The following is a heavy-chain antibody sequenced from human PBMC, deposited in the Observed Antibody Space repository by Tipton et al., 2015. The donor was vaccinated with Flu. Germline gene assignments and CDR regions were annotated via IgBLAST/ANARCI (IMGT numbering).Heavy chain of an antibody. CDR3: ARRDYSNYVSEPKNWFDP. V-gene: IGHV4-39*07. D-gene: IGHD4-11*01. Sequence: TLSLTCTVSGGSISSTNYYWAWIRQPPGKGLEWIGNIHRSGSTYHNPSLKSRVTISVDTSNNQFSLKLTSVSAADTAVYYCARRDYSNYVSEPKNWFDPWGQGTLVTVSS. J-gene: IGHJ5*02. CDR2: IHRSGST. CDR1: GGSISSTNYY.